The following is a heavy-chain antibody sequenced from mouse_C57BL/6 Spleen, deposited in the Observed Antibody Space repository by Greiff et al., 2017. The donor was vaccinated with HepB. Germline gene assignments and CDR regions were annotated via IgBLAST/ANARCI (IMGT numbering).Heavy chain of an antibody. V-gene: IGHV5-17*01. J-gene: IGHJ4*01. CDR3: AGYSNNAMDY. CDR2: ISSGSSTI. Sequence: DVKLVESGGGLVKPGGSLKLSCAASGFTFSDYGMHWVRQAPEKGLEWVAYISSGSSTIYYADTVKGRFTISRDNAKNTLFLQMTSLRSEDTAMYYCAGYSNNAMDYWGQGTSVTVSS. CDR1: GFTFSDYG. D-gene: IGHD2-5*01.